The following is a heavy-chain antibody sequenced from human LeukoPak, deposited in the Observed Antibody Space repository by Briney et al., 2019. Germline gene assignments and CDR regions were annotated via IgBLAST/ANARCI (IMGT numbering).Heavy chain of an antibody. J-gene: IGHJ6*04. D-gene: IGHD2-2*01. CDR1: GFTFSDYY. CDR2: ISGSGSYT. CDR3: ATETRYCTSTSCSYYYGMDV. Sequence: GGSLRLSCAASGFTFSDYYMTWIRQAPGKGLEWVSYISGSGSYTNYADSVKGRFTISRDNAKNSLFLQMNGLRAEDTAVYYCATETRYCTSTSCSYYYGMDVWGKGTTVTVSS. V-gene: IGHV3-11*06.